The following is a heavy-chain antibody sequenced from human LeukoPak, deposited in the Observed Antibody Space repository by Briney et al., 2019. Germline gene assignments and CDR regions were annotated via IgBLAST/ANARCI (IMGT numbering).Heavy chain of an antibody. V-gene: IGHV3-48*01. J-gene: IGHJ3*02. Sequence: GGSLRLSCAASGFTFSSYSMNWVRQAPGKGLEWVSYISSSSSTIYYADSVKGRFTISRDNSKNTLYLQMNSLRAEDTAVYYCARAGTVSDAFDIWGQGTMVTVSS. D-gene: IGHD4-17*01. CDR1: GFTFSSYS. CDR3: ARAGTVSDAFDI. CDR2: ISSSSSTI.